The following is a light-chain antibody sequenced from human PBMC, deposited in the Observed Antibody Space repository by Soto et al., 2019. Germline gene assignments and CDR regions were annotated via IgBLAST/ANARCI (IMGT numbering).Light chain of an antibody. V-gene: IGKV3-15*01. CDR1: QSISSN. J-gene: IGKJ1*01. CDR3: QQYNKWRT. Sequence: EIVMTQSPDTLSVSPGERATLSCRASQSISSNLAWYQQKPGQAPRLLIYGASTRATDIPARFSGSGSGTEFTLTISSLQSEDFAVYYCQQYNKWRTFGQGTKVEIK. CDR2: GAS.